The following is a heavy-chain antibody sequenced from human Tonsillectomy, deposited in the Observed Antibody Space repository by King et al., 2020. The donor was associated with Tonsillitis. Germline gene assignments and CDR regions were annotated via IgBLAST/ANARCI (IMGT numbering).Heavy chain of an antibody. D-gene: IGHD2-15*01. J-gene: IGHJ6*02. CDR2: ISGYNGKT. Sequence: VQLVESGAEVKKPGASVKVSCKASGYTFTNYGISWVRQAPGQGLEWMGWISGYNGKTNYAQKLQGRVTMTTDTSTSTAYMGLRSLRSDDTAVYYCARDGESRLVCSGGSCYGMDVWGQGTTVTVSS. CDR1: GYTFTNYG. V-gene: IGHV1-18*01. CDR3: ARDGESRLVCSGGSCYGMDV.